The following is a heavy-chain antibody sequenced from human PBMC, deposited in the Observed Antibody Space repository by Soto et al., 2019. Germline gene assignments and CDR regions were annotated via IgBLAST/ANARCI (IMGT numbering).Heavy chain of an antibody. CDR2: ISYDGGKE. V-gene: IGHV3-30*18. J-gene: IGHJ6*02. CDR3: AKDLRLWSKDYYYYGMDV. D-gene: IGHD5-18*01. Sequence: QVQLVESGGGVVQPGRSLRLSCAASGFTFSSYGMHWVRQAPGKGLEWVAVISYDGGKEFYADSVKGRFTISRDNSKNNLYLQMTSLRAEDTAGYSCAKDLRLWSKDYYYYGMDVWGQGTTVTVSS. CDR1: GFTFSSYG.